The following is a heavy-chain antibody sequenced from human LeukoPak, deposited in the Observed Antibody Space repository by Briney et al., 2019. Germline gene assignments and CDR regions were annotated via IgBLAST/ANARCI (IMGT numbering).Heavy chain of an antibody. D-gene: IGHD5-18*01. V-gene: IGHV4-34*01. CDR1: GGSFSGYY. CDR3: ARGVYSYGSEYYYYYGMDV. Sequence: SETLSLTCAVYGGSFSGYYWSWIRQPPGKGLEWIGEINHSGSTSYNPSLKSRVTISVDTSKNQFSLKLSSVTAADTAVYYCARGVYSYGSEYYYYYGMDVWGQGTTVTVSS. CDR2: INHSGST. J-gene: IGHJ6*02.